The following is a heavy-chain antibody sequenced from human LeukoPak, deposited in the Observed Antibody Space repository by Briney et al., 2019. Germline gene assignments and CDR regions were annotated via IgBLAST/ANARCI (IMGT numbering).Heavy chain of an antibody. CDR2: ISSNGGST. V-gene: IGHV3-23*01. J-gene: IGHJ4*02. CDR1: GFTFSSYA. CDR3: VKASPYGGTSY. D-gene: IGHD4-23*01. Sequence: GGSLRLSCAASGFTFSSYAMSWVRQAPGKGLEWVSAISSNGGSTYYADSVKGRFTISRDNSKNTLFLQMNSLRAEDTAVYYCVKASPYGGTSYWGQGTLVTVSS.